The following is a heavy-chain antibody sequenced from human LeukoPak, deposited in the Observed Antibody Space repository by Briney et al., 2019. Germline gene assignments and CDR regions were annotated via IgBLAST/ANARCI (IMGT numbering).Heavy chain of an antibody. CDR3: ARVGSSGYFDH. V-gene: IGHV3-30*03. J-gene: IGHJ4*02. CDR2: TSYDGSNT. D-gene: IGHD3-22*01. Sequence: PGKSLRLSCVVSGFTLSSHVMYWIRQAPGKGLEWVALTSYDGSNTDYTDSVKGRFIISRDNPRNTLYLQMNSLSAEGTASYYCARVGSSGYFDHWGQGALVTVSS. CDR1: GFTLSSHV.